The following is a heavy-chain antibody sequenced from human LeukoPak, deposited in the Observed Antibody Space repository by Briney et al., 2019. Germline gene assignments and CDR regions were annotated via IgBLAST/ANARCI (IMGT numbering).Heavy chain of an antibody. J-gene: IGHJ5*02. D-gene: IGHD3-10*01. CDR2: IYHSGST. V-gene: IGHV4-4*02. Sequence: PSGTLSLTCAVSRGSVSSNNWWSWVRQPPGKRLEWIAEIYHSGSTNYNPSLKSRATISVDKSKNQFSLKLNSVTAADTAMYYCARDSYYFGSGSDNTPYNWFDPWGQGTLVTVSS. CDR3: ARDSYYFGSGSDNTPYNWFDP. CDR1: RGSVSSNNW.